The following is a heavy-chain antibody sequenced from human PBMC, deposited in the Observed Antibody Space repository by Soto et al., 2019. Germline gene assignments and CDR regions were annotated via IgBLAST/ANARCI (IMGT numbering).Heavy chain of an antibody. J-gene: IGHJ4*02. D-gene: IGHD6-6*01. CDR3: ARGGGSSGGGGFDY. V-gene: IGHV4-59*01. CDR1: GGSISSYY. Sequence: KTSETLSLTCTVSGGSISSYYWSWIRQPPGRGLEWIGYIYYSGSTNYNPSLKSRVTISLDTSKNQFSLKLSSVTAADTAVYYCARGGGSSGGGGFDYWGQGTLVTVSS. CDR2: IYYSGST.